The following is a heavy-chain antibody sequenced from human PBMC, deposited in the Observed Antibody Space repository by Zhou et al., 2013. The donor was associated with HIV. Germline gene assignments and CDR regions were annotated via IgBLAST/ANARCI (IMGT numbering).Heavy chain of an antibody. CDR1: GGNFNSYA. CDR3: ATEMATKRTDKYYFDS. Sequence: QVQLVQSGAEVKKPGSSVRVSCKASGGNFNSYAISWVRQAPGQGLEWIGRVIPILALPNYAQKFQGRVTITADKSTNIAYMELSSLRSEDTAVYYCATEMATKRTDKYYFDSWGQGTLVTVSS. D-gene: IGHD5-12*01. V-gene: IGHV1-69*04. J-gene: IGHJ4*02. CDR2: VIPILALP.